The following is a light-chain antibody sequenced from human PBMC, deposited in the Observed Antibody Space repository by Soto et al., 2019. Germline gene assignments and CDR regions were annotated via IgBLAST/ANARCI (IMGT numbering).Light chain of an antibody. CDR3: CSYTRTSNHYF. CDR2: EVR. J-gene: IGLJ1*01. Sequence: QSVMTHPASVSGSPGQSITIPCTGTSRDIGGYDYVSWYQQRPGKAPKLMIYEVRYRPSGVSNRFSGSKSGNTASLTISGLQAEDEADYYCCSYTRTSNHYFFGSGTKAPS. V-gene: IGLV2-14*01. CDR1: SRDIGGYDY.